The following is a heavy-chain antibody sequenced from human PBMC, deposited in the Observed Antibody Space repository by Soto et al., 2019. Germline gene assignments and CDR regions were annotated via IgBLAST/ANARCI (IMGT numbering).Heavy chain of an antibody. J-gene: IGHJ3*02. CDR1: GFTFRSYS. D-gene: IGHD3-22*01. CDR3: ARSINMIVVVPNHDAFDI. V-gene: IGHV3-21*01. CDR2: ISSSSSYI. Sequence: GGSLRLSCAACGFTFRSYSVNWVRQAPGKGLEWVSSISSSSSYIYYADSVKGRFTISRDNAKNSLYLQMNSLRAEDTAVYYCARSINMIVVVPNHDAFDIWGQGTMVTVSS.